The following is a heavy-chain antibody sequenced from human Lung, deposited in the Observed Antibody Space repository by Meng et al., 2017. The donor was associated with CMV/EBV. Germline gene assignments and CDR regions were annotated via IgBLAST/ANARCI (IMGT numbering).Heavy chain of an antibody. CDR2: INPNSGGT. V-gene: IGHV1-2*02. CDR3: ARGTGYSSSSGVY. J-gene: IGHJ4*02. CDR1: GYTFTGYY. Sequence: ASVXVSCKASGYTFTGYYMHWVRQAPGQGLEWMGWINPNSGGTNYAQKFQGRVTMTRDTSISTAYMELSRLRSDDTAVYYCARGTGYSSSSGVYWGQGPLVTVSS. D-gene: IGHD6-6*01.